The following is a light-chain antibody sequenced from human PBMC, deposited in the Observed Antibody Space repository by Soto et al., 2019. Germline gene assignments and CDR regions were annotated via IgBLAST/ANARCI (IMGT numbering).Light chain of an antibody. CDR1: SSDIGGYNY. CDR2: DVS. CDR3: RSYTSRSTVV. V-gene: IGLV2-14*03. Sequence: QSALTQPASVSGSPGQSITISCTGTSSDIGGYNYVSWYQHHPAKAPKLMIYDVSDRPSGVSNRFSGSKSGNTASLIISGLQAEDEADYYCRSYTSRSTVVFGGGTKLTVL. J-gene: IGLJ2*01.